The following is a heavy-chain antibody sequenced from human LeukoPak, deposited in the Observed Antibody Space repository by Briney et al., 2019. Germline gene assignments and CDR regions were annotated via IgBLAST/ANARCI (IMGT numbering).Heavy chain of an antibody. V-gene: IGHV3-48*03. CDR1: GFPFSDHE. J-gene: IGHJ3*02. Sequence: PGGSLRLSCAASGFPFSDHEMNWVRQAPGKGLEWVSCISSSGSDKYYPESVKGRFTISRDNANNSLYLQMNSLRAEDTAVYYCARRTSGAFAIWGQGTKVTVSS. CDR3: ARRTSGAFAI. CDR2: ISSSGSDK.